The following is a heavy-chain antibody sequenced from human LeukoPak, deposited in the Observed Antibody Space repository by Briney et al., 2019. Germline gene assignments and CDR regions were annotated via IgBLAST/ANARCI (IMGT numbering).Heavy chain of an antibody. Sequence: PGGSLRLSCAASGFTFSSYAMHWVRQAPGKGLEWVAVISYDGSNKYYADSVKGRFTISRDNSKNTLYLQMNSLRAEDTAVYYCAREVEMATKTLDYWGQGTLVTVSS. D-gene: IGHD5-24*01. J-gene: IGHJ4*02. CDR3: AREVEMATKTLDY. CDR1: GFTFSSYA. CDR2: ISYDGSNK. V-gene: IGHV3-30-3*01.